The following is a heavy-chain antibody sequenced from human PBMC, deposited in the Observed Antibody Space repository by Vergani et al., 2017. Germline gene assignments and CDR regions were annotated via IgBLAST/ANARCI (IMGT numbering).Heavy chain of an antibody. CDR3: AKPAYPGRYCSSTSCLYFDY. CDR2: ISGSGGST. J-gene: IGHJ4*02. CDR1: GFTFSSYA. D-gene: IGHD2-2*01. V-gene: IGHV3-23*01. Sequence: EVQLLESGGGLVQPGGSLRLSCAASGFTFSSYAMSWVRQAPGKGLEWVSAISGSGGSTYYADSVKGRFTISRDNSKNTLYLQMNSLRAEDTAVYYCAKPAYPGRYCSSTSCLYFDYWGQGTLVTVSS.